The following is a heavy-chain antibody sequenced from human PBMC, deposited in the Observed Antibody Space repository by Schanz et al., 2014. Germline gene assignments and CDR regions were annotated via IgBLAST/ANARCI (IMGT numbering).Heavy chain of an antibody. Sequence: EVQLVESGGGLVQPGGSLRLSCAASGFSVGNKYMNWVRQAPGKGLEWVSFIYIGGNTYYADSVKGRFTISRDNSKNTVYIQINSPRDEDTAVYYGARGGPAYCFDDWGQGTLVTVSS. CDR1: GFSVGNKY. J-gene: IGHJ4*02. CDR3: ARGGPAYCFDD. V-gene: IGHV3-66*01. CDR2: IYIGGNT.